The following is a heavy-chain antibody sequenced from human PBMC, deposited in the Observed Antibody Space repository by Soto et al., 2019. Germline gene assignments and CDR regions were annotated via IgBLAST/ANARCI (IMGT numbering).Heavy chain of an antibody. V-gene: IGHV3-21*01. CDR2: ISSSSSYI. D-gene: IGHD3-22*01. Sequence: EVQLVESGGGLVKPGGSLRLSCAASGFTFSSYSMNWVRQAPGKGLEWVSSISSSSSYIYYADSVKGRFTISRDNAKNSLYLQMNSLRAEDTAVYYCARDLGDSSGYYYWGQGTLVTVSS. CDR1: GFTFSSYS. CDR3: ARDLGDSSGYYY. J-gene: IGHJ4*02.